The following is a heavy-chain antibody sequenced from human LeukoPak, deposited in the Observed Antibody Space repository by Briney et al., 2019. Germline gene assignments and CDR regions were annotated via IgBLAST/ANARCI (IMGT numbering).Heavy chain of an antibody. D-gene: IGHD3-10*01. J-gene: IGHJ4*02. CDR2: ISSSSSTI. CDR1: GFTFSSYS. Sequence: PGGSLRLSCAASGFTFSSYSMNWVRQAPGKGLEWVSYISSSSSTIYYADSVKGRFTISRDNAKNSLYLQMNSLRAEDTAVYYCAIYGSGSPRPFDYWGQGTLVTVSS. V-gene: IGHV3-48*01. CDR3: AIYGSGSPRPFDY.